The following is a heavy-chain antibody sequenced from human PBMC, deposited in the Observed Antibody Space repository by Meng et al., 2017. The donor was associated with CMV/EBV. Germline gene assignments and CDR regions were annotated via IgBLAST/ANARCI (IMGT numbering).Heavy chain of an antibody. CDR2: ISWNSGSI. V-gene: IGHV3-9*01. D-gene: IGHD3-3*01. Sequence: GGSLRLSCAASGFTFDDYAMHWVRQAPGKGLEWVSGISWNSGSIGYADSVKGRFTISRDNAKNSLYLQMNSLRAEDTALYYCAKDITIFGVVISSYGMDGWGQGTTVTVSS. CDR3: AKDITIFGVVISSYGMDG. CDR1: GFTFDDYA. J-gene: IGHJ6*02.